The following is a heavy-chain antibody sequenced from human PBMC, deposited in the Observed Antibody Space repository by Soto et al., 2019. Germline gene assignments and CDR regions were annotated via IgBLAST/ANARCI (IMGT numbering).Heavy chain of an antibody. J-gene: IGHJ6*02. V-gene: IGHV3-23*01. CDR1: GFTFSSYA. D-gene: IGHD3-3*01. CDR3: AKSVLRFLEWLLESPPADYYYGMDV. CDR2: ISGSGGST. Sequence: GGSLRLSCAASGFTFSSYAMSWVRQAPGKGLEWVSAISGSGGSTYYADSVKGRFTISRDNSKNTLYLQMNSLRAEDTAVYYCAKSVLRFLEWLLESPPADYYYGMDVWGQGTTVTVSS.